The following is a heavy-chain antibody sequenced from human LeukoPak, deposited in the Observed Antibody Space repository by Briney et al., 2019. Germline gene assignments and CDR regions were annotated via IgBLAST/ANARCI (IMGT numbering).Heavy chain of an antibody. Sequence: PSETLSLTCAVSGYSISSGYYWGWIQQPPGKGLEWIGSIYHSGSTYYNPSLKSRVTISVDTSKNQFSLKLSSVTAADTAVYYCARASGLGGSSSGAWGAIFDYWGQGTLVTVSS. V-gene: IGHV4-38-2*01. CDR2: IYHSGST. J-gene: IGHJ4*02. D-gene: IGHD1-26*01. CDR1: GYSISSGYY. CDR3: ARASGLGGSSSGAWGAIFDY.